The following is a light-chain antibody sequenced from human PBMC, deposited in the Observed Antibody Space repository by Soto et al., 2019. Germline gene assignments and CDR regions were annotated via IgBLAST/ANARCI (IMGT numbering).Light chain of an antibody. Sequence: QSVLTQPPSASGTPGQRVTISCSGSGSNIGNNFVDWYQQLPGAAPKPLIYRNNQRPAGVPDRVSGSKSGTSASLAISGLRSEDEADYYCATWDDSVRGLIFGGGTKLTV. CDR3: ATWDDSVRGLI. J-gene: IGLJ2*01. CDR2: RNN. V-gene: IGLV1-47*01. CDR1: GSNIGNNF.